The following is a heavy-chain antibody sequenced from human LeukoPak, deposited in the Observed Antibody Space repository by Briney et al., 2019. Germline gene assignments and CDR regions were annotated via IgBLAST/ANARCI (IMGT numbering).Heavy chain of an antibody. CDR3: ARQYGGNSAYYYMDV. CDR1: GVSISSSSYY. J-gene: IGHJ6*03. V-gene: IGHV4-39*07. D-gene: IGHD4-23*01. Sequence: PSETQSLTCTVSGVSISSSSYYWGWIRQPPGKGLEWIGSIYYSGSTYYNPSLKSRVTISVDTSKNQFSLKLSSVTAADTAVYYCARQYGGNSAYYYMDVWGKGTTVTVSS. CDR2: IYYSGST.